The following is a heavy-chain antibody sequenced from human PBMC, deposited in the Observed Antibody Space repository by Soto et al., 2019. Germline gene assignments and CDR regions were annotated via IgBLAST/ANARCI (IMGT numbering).Heavy chain of an antibody. CDR3: AREVSGTSFDY. D-gene: IGHD1-7*01. CDR2: TYTGGYT. V-gene: IGHV3-53*01. CDR1: GFIVIDNY. Sequence: PWGSLSLSCAASGFIVIDNYINWVRQAPGKGLEWVSVTYTGGYTYYADSVKDRFTISRDNSKNTLYLQMNSLRAEDTAVCYCAREVSGTSFDYWGQGTLVTVSS. J-gene: IGHJ4*02.